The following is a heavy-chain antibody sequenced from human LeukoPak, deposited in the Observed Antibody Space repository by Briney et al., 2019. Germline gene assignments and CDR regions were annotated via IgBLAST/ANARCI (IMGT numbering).Heavy chain of an antibody. V-gene: IGHV3-21*01. CDR3: ARVSHGKYFDY. CDR2: ISSSSSYI. Sequence: GGSLRLSCAASGFTFSSYSMNWVRQAPGRGLEWVSSISSSSSYIYYADAVKGRFTISRDNAKNSLYLQMNSLRAEDTAVYYCARVSHGKYFDYWGQGTLFTVSS. J-gene: IGHJ4*02. CDR1: GFTFSSYS.